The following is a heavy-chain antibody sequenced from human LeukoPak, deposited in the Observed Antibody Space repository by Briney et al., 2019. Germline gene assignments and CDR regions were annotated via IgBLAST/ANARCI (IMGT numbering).Heavy chain of an antibody. V-gene: IGHV3-7*01. Sequence: GGSLRLSCAASGFSFSSYWMSWVRQAPGRGLEWVANIKRDGSDKYYVDSVKGRFTISRDNAKISLYLQMNSLRAEDTAVYYCARVELVGPPLWLGESPYYYMDVWGKGTTVTVSS. D-gene: IGHD3-10*01. CDR3: ARVELVGPPLWLGESPYYYMDV. J-gene: IGHJ6*03. CDR1: GFSFSSYW. CDR2: IKRDGSDK.